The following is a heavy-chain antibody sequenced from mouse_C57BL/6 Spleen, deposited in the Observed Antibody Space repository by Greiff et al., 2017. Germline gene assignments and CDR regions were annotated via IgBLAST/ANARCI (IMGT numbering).Heavy chain of an antibody. V-gene: IGHV1-53*01. Sequence: QVQLQQPGTELVKPGASVKLSCKASGYTFTSYWMHWVKQRPGQGLEWIGNINPSNGGTNYNEKFKSKATLTVDKSSSTAYMQLSSLTSEDSAVYYCARSPYYSNYYYYAMDYWGQGTSVTVSS. CDR3: ARSPYYSNYYYYAMDY. D-gene: IGHD2-5*01. J-gene: IGHJ4*01. CDR1: GYTFTSYW. CDR2: INPSNGGT.